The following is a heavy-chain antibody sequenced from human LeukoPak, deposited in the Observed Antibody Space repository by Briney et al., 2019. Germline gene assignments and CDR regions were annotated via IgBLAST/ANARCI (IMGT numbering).Heavy chain of an antibody. D-gene: IGHD3-10*01. CDR1: GGSISSSSYY. J-gene: IGHJ6*03. Sequence: SETLSLTCTVSGGSISSSSYYWGWIRQPPGKGLEWIGSMYSSGSTYYNPSLKSRVTISVDTSKNQFSLKLSSVTAADTAVYYCARRDSGEFQYYYYYYYMDVWGKGTLVTVSS. CDR2: MYSSGST. CDR3: ARRDSGEFQYYYYYYYMDV. V-gene: IGHV4-39*01.